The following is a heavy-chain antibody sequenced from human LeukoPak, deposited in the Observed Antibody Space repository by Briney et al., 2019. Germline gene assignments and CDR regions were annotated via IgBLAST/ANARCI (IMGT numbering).Heavy chain of an antibody. CDR2: INPIGGTT. V-gene: IGHV1-46*01. Sequence: ASVKVSCKASGYTFTGYFVHWVRQAPGQGLERMGIINPIGGTTDYAQKFQGRVTMTRDTSTSTVYMELSSLRSVDTAVYYCARDRGRRWELLRGPFDYWGQGTLVTVSS. J-gene: IGHJ4*02. CDR1: GYTFTGYF. CDR3: ARDRGRRWELLRGPFDY. D-gene: IGHD1-26*01.